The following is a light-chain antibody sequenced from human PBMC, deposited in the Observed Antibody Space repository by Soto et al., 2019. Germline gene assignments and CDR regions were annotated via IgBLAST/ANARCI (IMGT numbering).Light chain of an antibody. CDR1: SSDVGGYNY. CDR2: EGS. Sequence: QSALTQPASVSASPGPSITISCTGTSSDVGGYNYVSWYQQHTGKAPKMMISEGSNRPSGVSNRFSFSKSGNTSSLTISGRQDEDEADYYCCSYATTSTWVFGGGTKRTVL. J-gene: IGLJ3*02. V-gene: IGLV2-14*01. CDR3: CSYATTSTWV.